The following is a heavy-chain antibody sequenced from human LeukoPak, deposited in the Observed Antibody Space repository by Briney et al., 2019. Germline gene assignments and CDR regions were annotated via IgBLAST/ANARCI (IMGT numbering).Heavy chain of an antibody. D-gene: IGHD3-16*01. Sequence: PSETLSLTCTVSDGSISIYYWSWIRQPPGKGLEWIGYIYYSGSTNYNPSLKSRVTISVDTSKNQFSLRLSSVTAADTAVYYCAREMIPAWFDPWGQGTLVTVSS. V-gene: IGHV4-59*01. CDR2: IYYSGST. CDR3: AREMIPAWFDP. J-gene: IGHJ5*02. CDR1: DGSISIYY.